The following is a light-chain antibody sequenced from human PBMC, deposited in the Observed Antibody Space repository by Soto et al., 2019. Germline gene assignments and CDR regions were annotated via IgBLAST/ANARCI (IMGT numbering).Light chain of an antibody. V-gene: IGKV3-15*01. CDR2: AAS. CDR1: QSVSSN. Sequence: EIVMTQSPATLSVSPGERATLFCRASQSVSSNLAWYQQKPGQAPRLLIYAASNRATGIPARFSGSGSGTEFTLTISSLQSEDFAVYYCQHYNNNWRTFGQGTKV. J-gene: IGKJ1*01. CDR3: QHYNNNWRT.